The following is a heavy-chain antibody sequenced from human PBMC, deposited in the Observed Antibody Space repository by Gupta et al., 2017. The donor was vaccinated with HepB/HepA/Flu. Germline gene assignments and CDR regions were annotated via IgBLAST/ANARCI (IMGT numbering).Heavy chain of an antibody. Sequence: EVQLVESGGALVQPGRSLRLSWAASGFTFDDYGMHWVRQAPGKGLEWVSGISWNSGSIGYADSVKGRFTISRDNAKNSLYLQMNSLRAEDTALYYCAKDLRKKYFYIGVDVWGRGTTVTVSS. CDR1: GFTFDDYG. CDR3: AKDLRKKYFYIGVDV. J-gene: IGHJ6*02. V-gene: IGHV3-9*01. D-gene: IGHD4-17*01. CDR2: ISWNSGSI.